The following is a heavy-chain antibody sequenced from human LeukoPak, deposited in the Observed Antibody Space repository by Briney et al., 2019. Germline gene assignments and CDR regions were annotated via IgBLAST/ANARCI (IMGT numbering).Heavy chain of an antibody. Sequence: SETLSLTCAVYGGSFSGCFWTWIRQPPGKGLEWIGEITHSGSTNYNPSLKSRVIISTDTSNNQFSLKLSSVTAADTAVYYCARGPPQTYFHGNGYYYFDYWGQGTLVTVSS. D-gene: IGHD3-22*01. V-gene: IGHV4-34*01. CDR3: ARGPPQTYFHGNGYYYFDY. CDR1: GGSFSGCF. J-gene: IGHJ4*02. CDR2: ITHSGST.